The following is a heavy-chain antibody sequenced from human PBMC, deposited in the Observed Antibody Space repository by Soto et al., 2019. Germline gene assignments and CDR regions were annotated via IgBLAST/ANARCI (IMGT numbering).Heavy chain of an antibody. CDR3: ARDFYGSYYDVLTGYGPFDY. CDR2: ISTSISNM. D-gene: IGHD3-9*01. J-gene: IGHJ4*02. V-gene: IGHV3-48*01. CDR1: GFTFSSYS. Sequence: GASLRLSCAASGFTFSSYSMNWVSQAPGKGLEWVSYISTSISNMYYADSVKGRFTISRDNAKNSLYLQMNSLRAEDTAVYYCARDFYGSYYDVLTGYGPFDYWGQGTLVTVSS.